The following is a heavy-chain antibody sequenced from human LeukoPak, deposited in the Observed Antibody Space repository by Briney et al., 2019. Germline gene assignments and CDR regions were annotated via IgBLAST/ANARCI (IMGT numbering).Heavy chain of an antibody. Sequence: GASVKVSCKASGYTFTSYYMHWVRQAPGQGLEWMGIINPSGGSTNYAQKFQGRVTITADKSTSTAYMELSSLRSEDTAVYYCARDDFDGRRDQHYFDYWGQGTLVTVSS. CDR3: ARDDFDGRRDQHYFDY. J-gene: IGHJ4*02. D-gene: IGHD3-9*01. CDR1: GYTFTSYY. CDR2: INPSGGST. V-gene: IGHV1-46*01.